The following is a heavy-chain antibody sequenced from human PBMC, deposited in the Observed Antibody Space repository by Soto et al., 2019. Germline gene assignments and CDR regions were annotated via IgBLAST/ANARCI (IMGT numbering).Heavy chain of an antibody. CDR1: GYSFTSYW. J-gene: IGHJ5*02. CDR2: IYPGDSDT. D-gene: IGHD2-15*01. V-gene: IGHV5-51*01. Sequence: GESLKISCKGSGYSFTSYWIGWVRQMPGKGLEWMGIIYPGDSDTRYSPSFQGQVTISADKSISTAYLQWSSLKASDTAMYYCAKSELGYCSGGSSYARGRFDPWGQGTLVTVSS. CDR3: AKSELGYCSGGSSYARGRFDP.